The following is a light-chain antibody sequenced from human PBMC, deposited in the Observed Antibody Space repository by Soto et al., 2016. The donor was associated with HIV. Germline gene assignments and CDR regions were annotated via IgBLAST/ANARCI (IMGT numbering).Light chain of an antibody. CDR3: QQYDSFTWT. Sequence: DIQMTQSPSSLFASVGDTVTITCRASQDINNYLAWFQQKPGKAPKSLIYGASTLQSGVSSKFSGSGSGTEFTLTISSLQPDDFATYYCQQYDSFTWTFGQGTKVEVK. J-gene: IGKJ1*01. V-gene: IGKV1-16*02. CDR2: GAS. CDR1: QDINNY.